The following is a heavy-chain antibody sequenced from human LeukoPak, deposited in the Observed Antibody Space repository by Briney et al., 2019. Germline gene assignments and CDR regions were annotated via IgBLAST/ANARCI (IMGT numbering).Heavy chain of an antibody. D-gene: IGHD3-22*01. J-gene: IGHJ4*02. CDR1: GFTFSSYW. Sequence: QPGGSLRLSCAASGFTFSSYWMYWVRQAPGKGLVWVSRINSDGSNTSHADSVKGRFTISRDNAKNTLYLQMNSLRAEDTAVYYCAREGGYSHAFDYWGQGTLVTVSS. CDR3: AREGGYSHAFDY. CDR2: INSDGSNT. V-gene: IGHV3-74*01.